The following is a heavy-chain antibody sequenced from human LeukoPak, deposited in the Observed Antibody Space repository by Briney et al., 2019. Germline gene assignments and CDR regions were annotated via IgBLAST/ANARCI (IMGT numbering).Heavy chain of an antibody. Sequence: SVKVSCKASGGTFSSHVISWVRQAPGQGLEWMGRIIPILGIANYAQKFQGRVAITADKSTSTAYMELSSLRSEDTAVYYCASPPADYYDSRDYFDYWGQGTLVTVSS. J-gene: IGHJ4*02. CDR3: ASPPADYYDSRDYFDY. CDR1: GGTFSSHV. CDR2: IIPILGIA. D-gene: IGHD3-22*01. V-gene: IGHV1-69*04.